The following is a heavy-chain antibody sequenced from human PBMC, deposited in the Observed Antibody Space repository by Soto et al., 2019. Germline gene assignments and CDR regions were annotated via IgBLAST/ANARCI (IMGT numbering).Heavy chain of an antibody. CDR1: GYTFTTYC. CDR3: AREVGHMDV. D-gene: IGHD2-2*01. CDR2: ISPYNGDT. Sequence: QVQLVQSGAEVKKPGASVKVSCKASGYTFTTYCVNWVRQAPGQGLEWMGWISPYNGDTNYAQKRQGRVTLTTDTSTRTAYMELRSLRSDDTAVYYCAREVGHMDVWGQGTTVTVSS. V-gene: IGHV1-18*04. J-gene: IGHJ6*02.